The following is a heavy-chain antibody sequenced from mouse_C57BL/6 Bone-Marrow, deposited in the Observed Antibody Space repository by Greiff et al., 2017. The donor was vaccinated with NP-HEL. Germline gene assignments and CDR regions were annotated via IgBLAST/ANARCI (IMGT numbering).Heavy chain of an antibody. CDR3: ARYYGSSLSYWYFDV. J-gene: IGHJ1*03. D-gene: IGHD1-1*01. CDR1: GYTFTSYW. V-gene: IGHV1-69*01. Sequence: VKLQQPGAELVMPGASVKLPCKASGYTFTSYWMHWVKQRPGQGLEWIGEIDPSDSYTNYNQKFKGKSTLTVDKSSSTAYMQLSSLTSEDSAVYYCARYYGSSLSYWYFDVWGTGTTVTVSS. CDR2: IDPSDSYT.